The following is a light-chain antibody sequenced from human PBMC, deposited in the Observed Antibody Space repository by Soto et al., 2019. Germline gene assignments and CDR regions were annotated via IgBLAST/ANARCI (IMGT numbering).Light chain of an antibody. CDR3: QQRSNWLFT. Sequence: EIVLTQSPATLSLSPGERATLSCRASQSVSSYLAWYQQKPGQAPRLLIYDASNRATGIPARFSGSGSGTDFTLTISILEPEDVAVSYCQQRSNWLFTFGGGTKVEIK. CDR2: DAS. J-gene: IGKJ4*01. CDR1: QSVSSY. V-gene: IGKV3-11*01.